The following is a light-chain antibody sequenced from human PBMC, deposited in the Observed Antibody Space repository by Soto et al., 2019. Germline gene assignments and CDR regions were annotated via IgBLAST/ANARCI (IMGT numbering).Light chain of an antibody. V-gene: IGKV1-27*01. J-gene: IGKJ1*01. CDR3: QKYNSAPRT. CDR2: AAS. Sequence: DIQMTQSPSSLSASVVDRVTITCLASQGINNYLAWYQQKPGKVPKLLIEAASTLQSGVPSRFSGSGSGTDFTLTISRLQPEDVATYYCQKYNSAPRTFGQGTKVDI. CDR1: QGINNY.